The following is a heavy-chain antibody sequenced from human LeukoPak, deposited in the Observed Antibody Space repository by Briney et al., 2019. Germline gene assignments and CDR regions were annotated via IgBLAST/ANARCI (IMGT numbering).Heavy chain of an antibody. D-gene: IGHD2-15*01. Sequence: SVKVSCKASGGTFSSYAISWVRQAPGQGLEWMGRIIPIFGTANYAQKFQGRVTITADKSTSTAYMELSSLRSEDTAVYYCARGYCSGGSCHDHYYYYYMDVWAKATTVTVSS. CDR3: ARGYCSGGSCHDHYYYYYMDV. V-gene: IGHV1-69*06. J-gene: IGHJ6*03. CDR1: GGTFSSYA. CDR2: IIPIFGTA.